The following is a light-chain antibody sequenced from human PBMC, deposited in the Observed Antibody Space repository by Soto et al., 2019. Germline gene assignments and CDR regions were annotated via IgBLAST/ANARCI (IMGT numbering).Light chain of an antibody. J-gene: IGKJ1*01. V-gene: IGKV1-5*01. CDR1: QTISSW. Sequence: DIQITQYPSPPSGSGGGRVTLPCRASQTISSWLAWYQQKPGKAPKLLIYAASTLQSGVPSRFSGSESGTEFTLTIGSLQPDDFATYFCQQYYNYSTFGQGTKVDI. CDR2: AAS. CDR3: QQYYNYST.